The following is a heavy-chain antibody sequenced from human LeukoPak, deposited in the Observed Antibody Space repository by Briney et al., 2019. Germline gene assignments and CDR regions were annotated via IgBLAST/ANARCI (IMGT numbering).Heavy chain of an antibody. Sequence: ASVKVSCKASGYTFTGYYMHWVRQAPGQGLEWMGWINPNSGGTNYGQKFQGRVTMTRDTSISTAYMELSRLRSDDTAVYYCAREKEMATILQGFDYWGQGTLVTVSS. V-gene: IGHV1-2*02. J-gene: IGHJ4*02. CDR3: AREKEMATILQGFDY. D-gene: IGHD5-24*01. CDR2: INPNSGGT. CDR1: GYTFTGYY.